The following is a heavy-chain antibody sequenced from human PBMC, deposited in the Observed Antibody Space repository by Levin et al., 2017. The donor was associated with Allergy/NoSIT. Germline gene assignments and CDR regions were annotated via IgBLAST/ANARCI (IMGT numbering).Heavy chain of an antibody. CDR3: VRTGFREPPGGN. D-gene: IGHD3-10*01. Sequence: SGGSLRLSCAASGFTFSDHYMDWVRQAPGKGLEWVGRTRNKANSYTTEYAASVKGRFTISRDDSKNSLYLQMNSLKTEDTAVYYCVRTGFREPPGGNWGQGTLVTVSS. CDR1: GFTFSDHY. V-gene: IGHV3-72*01. CDR2: TRNKANSYTT. J-gene: IGHJ4*02.